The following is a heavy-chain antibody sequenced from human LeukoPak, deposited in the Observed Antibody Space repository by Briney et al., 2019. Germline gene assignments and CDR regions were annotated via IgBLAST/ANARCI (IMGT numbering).Heavy chain of an antibody. Sequence: SETLSLTCAVYGGSFSGYYWSWIRQPPGKGLEWIGEINHSGSTNYNPSLKSRVTISVDTSKNQFSLKLSSVTAADTAVYYCARDWVGGIDYWGQGTLVTVSS. CDR1: GGSFSGYY. CDR2: INHSGST. V-gene: IGHV4-34*01. J-gene: IGHJ4*02. CDR3: ARDWVGGIDY. D-gene: IGHD4-23*01.